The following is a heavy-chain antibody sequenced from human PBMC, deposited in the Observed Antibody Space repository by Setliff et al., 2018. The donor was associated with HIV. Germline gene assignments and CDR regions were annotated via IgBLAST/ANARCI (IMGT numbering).Heavy chain of an antibody. CDR2: IYTSGST. V-gene: IGHV4-4*09. D-gene: IGHD3-3*01. CDR1: GGSISTYY. J-gene: IGHJ4*02. Sequence: SETLSLTCTVSGGSISTYYWTWIRQPPGKGLEWIGYIYTSGSTSYNPSLKSRLTISLDTSKNQFSLKLSSVTAADTAVYYCARVPFTTGFDYWGQGILVTVSS. CDR3: ARVPFTTGFDY.